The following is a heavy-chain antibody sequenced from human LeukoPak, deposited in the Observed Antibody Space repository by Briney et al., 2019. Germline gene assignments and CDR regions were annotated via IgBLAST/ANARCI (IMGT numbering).Heavy chain of an antibody. CDR1: GFTFSDYY. J-gene: IGHJ6*03. V-gene: IGHV3-11*01. D-gene: IGHD6-19*01. Sequence: GGSLRLSCAASGFTFSDYYMSWIRQAPGKGLEWGSYISSSGSTIYYADSVKGRFTISRDNAKNSLYLQMNSLRAEDTAVYYCARDDNNIAVAGLMDVWGKGTTVTVSS. CDR2: ISSSGSTI. CDR3: ARDDNNIAVAGLMDV.